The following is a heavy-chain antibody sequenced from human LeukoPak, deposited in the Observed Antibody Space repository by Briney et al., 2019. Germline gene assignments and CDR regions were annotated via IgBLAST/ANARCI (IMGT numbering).Heavy chain of an antibody. J-gene: IGHJ4*02. CDR1: GYTFTGYY. CDR2: INPNSGGT. CDR3: AREASIVGATFHLDY. V-gene: IGHV1-2*02. D-gene: IGHD1-26*01. Sequence: ASVKVSCKASGYTFTGYYMHWVRQAPGQGLEWMGWINPNSGGTNYAQKFQGRVTMTRDTSISTAYMELSRLRSDDTAVYCCAREASIVGATFHLDYWGQGTLVTVSS.